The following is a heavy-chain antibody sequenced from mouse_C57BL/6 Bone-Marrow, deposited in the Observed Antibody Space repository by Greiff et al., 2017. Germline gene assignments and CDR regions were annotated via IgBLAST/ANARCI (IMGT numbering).Heavy chain of an antibody. D-gene: IGHD2-2*01. CDR1: GFTFSSYG. J-gene: IGHJ4*01. CDR3: ARHLGLRRDYYAMDY. V-gene: IGHV5-6*01. Sequence: EVHLVESGGELVKPGGSLKLSCAASGFTFSSYGMSWVRQTPDKRLEWVATISSGGSYTYYPASVKGRFTISRDNAKNTLYLQMSSLKSEDTAMYYCARHLGLRRDYYAMDYWGQGTSVTVSS. CDR2: ISSGGSYT.